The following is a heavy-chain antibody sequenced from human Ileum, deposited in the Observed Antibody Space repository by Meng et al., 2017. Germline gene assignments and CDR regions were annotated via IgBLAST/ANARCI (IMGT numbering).Heavy chain of an antibody. CDR2: IDHSGGT. CDR3: ARRVGATPYAYNWLDP. D-gene: IGHD1-26*01. CDR1: GGSFSGYY. Sequence: GQHKQGGAGLLKPSGTLSLTWGVYGGSFSGYYWSWIRQPPGKGLEWIGEIDHSGGTNYNPSLKNRVTISVDTSNNRFSLKLSSVKAADTALYFCARRVGATPYAYNWLDPWGQGTLVTVSS. J-gene: IGHJ5*02. V-gene: IGHV4-34*01.